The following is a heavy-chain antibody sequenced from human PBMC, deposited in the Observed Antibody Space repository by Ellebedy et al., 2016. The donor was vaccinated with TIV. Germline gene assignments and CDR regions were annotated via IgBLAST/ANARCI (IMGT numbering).Heavy chain of an antibody. J-gene: IGHJ4*02. CDR2: INSYGSST. V-gene: IGHV3-74*01. D-gene: IGHD1-26*01. CDR3: ARDGIVGGTTEYYFDY. CDR1: GFTFSSNW. Sequence: GESLKISCAASGFTFSSNWMHWVRQAPGKGLVLVSRINSYGSSTSYADSVKGRFTIYRDKAKNTLYLQMNSLRAEDTAVYYCARDGIVGGTTEYYFDYWGQGTLVTVSS.